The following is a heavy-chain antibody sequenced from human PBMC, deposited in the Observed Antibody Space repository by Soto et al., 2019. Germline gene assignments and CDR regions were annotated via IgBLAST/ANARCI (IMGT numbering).Heavy chain of an antibody. D-gene: IGHD3-3*01. Sequence: QVQLVESGGGVVQPGRSLRLSCAASGFTFSSYGMHWVRQAPGKGLEWVAVISYDGSNKYYADSVKGRFTISRDNSKNALYLQMNSLSAEDTAVYYCAQHLFDFGSGSPYAYWGQGTLVTVSS. J-gene: IGHJ4*02. CDR1: GFTFSSYG. CDR2: ISYDGSNK. CDR3: AQHLFDFGSGSPYAY. V-gene: IGHV3-30*18.